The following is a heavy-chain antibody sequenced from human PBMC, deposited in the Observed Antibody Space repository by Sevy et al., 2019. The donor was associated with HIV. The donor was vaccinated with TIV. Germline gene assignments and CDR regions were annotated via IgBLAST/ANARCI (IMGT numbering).Heavy chain of an antibody. CDR1: GFTFSTYW. J-gene: IGHJ4*02. D-gene: IGHD3-16*01. V-gene: IGHV3-7*01. CDR2: IKQDGTDT. CDR3: ARALADWGSFHYSS. Sequence: GGSLRLSCAASGFTFSTYWMTRVRQAPGKGLEWVANIKQDGTDTNYVDSVRGRFTISRDNGRNLLYLHMNSLRAEDTAVYFCARALADWGSFHYSSWGRGVLVTVSS.